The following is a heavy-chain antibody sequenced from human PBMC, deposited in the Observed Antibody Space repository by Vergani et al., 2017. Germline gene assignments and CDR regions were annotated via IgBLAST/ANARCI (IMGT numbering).Heavy chain of an antibody. CDR1: GGSISSYY. D-gene: IGHD5-18*01. CDR3: ARQTYSYGYDY. V-gene: IGHV4-59*01. Sequence: QVQLQESGPGLVKPSETLSLTCTVSGGSISSYYWSWIRQPPGKGLGWIGYIYYSGSTNYNPSLKSRVTISVDTSKNQFSLKLSSVTAADTAVYYCARQTYSYGYDYWGQGTLVTVSS. J-gene: IGHJ4*02. CDR2: IYYSGST.